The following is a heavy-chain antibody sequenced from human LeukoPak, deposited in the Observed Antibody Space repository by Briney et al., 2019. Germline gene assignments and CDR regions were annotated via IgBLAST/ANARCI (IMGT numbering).Heavy chain of an antibody. V-gene: IGHV3-73*01. CDR3: TRHGPSGTIDDFDL. CDR1: GFTFSDSG. Sequence: GGSLKLSCAASGFTFSDSGIHWVRQAAGKGLEWVGRIRNKAKKYATGYGASVRGRFTISRDDSKNKAYLQMNSLKTEDTAVYYCTRHGPSGTIDDFDLWGQGALVAVSS. J-gene: IGHJ4*02. CDR2: IRNKAKKYAT. D-gene: IGHD1-14*01.